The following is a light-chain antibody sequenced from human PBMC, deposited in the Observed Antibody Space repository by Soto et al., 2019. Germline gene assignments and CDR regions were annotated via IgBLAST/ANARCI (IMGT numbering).Light chain of an antibody. CDR2: GAS. CDR3: QQYGRSPLT. CDR1: QSVSSSY. Sequence: EIVLTQSPCTLSLSPGERVTLSFRASQSVSSSYLAWYQQKPGQAPRLLIYGASSRATGIPDRFSGSGSGTDFTLTISRLEPEDFAVHYCQQYGRSPLTFGGGTKVDIK. V-gene: IGKV3-20*01. J-gene: IGKJ4*01.